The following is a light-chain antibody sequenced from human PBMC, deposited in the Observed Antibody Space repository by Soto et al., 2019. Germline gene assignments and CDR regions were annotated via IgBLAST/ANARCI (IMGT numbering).Light chain of an antibody. V-gene: IGLV2-11*01. CDR3: CSYAGSYTWV. Sequence: QSALTQPRSVSGSPGQSVTISCTGTSSDVGGYNFVSWHQHHPGKAPKLMIYDVSKRPSGVPDRFSGSKSGNTASLTISGLQAEHEADYYCCSYAGSYTWVFGGGTKLTVL. CDR1: SSDVGGYNF. CDR2: DVS. J-gene: IGLJ3*02.